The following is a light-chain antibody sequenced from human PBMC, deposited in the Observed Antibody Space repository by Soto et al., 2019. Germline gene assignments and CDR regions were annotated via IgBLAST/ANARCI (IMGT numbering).Light chain of an antibody. Sequence: EIVLTQSPATLSVSPGERATLSCRASQSISNNLAWYQQKPGQAPRLLIHGASTRTTGIPARFSGGGSGTAFTLTISSLQSEDFAVYYCQQYINWPRTFGQGTRVEIK. CDR1: QSISNN. CDR3: QQYINWPRT. J-gene: IGKJ1*01. CDR2: GAS. V-gene: IGKV3-15*01.